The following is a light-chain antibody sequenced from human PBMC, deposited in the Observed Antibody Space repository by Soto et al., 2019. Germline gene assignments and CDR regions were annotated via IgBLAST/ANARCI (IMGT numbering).Light chain of an antibody. CDR1: SDDVGGYNY. Sequence: QCALTQPASVSGSPGQSITISCTGTSDDVGGYNYVSWYQQHPGKAPKLMIYEVSNRPSGVSNRFSGSKSGNTASLTISGLQAEDEADYYCSSYTSSSTLYVFGTGNKLTAL. CDR3: SSYTSSSTLYV. J-gene: IGLJ1*01. CDR2: EVS. V-gene: IGLV2-14*01.